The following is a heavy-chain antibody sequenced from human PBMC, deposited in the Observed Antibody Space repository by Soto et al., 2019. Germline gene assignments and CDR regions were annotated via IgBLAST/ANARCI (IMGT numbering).Heavy chain of an antibody. Sequence: EVQLLESGGGLVQPGGSLRLSCAASGFTFSNYAMNWVRQAPGKGLEWVSRISASGHSPDYADSVKGRFTISRDNSKNTLFVQMNSLRLEDTAVYFCAKDIGWCSRAFDHWGQGILVTVSS. J-gene: IGHJ5*02. V-gene: IGHV3-23*01. D-gene: IGHD2-21*01. CDR1: GFTFSNYA. CDR3: AKDIGWCSRAFDH. CDR2: ISASGHSP.